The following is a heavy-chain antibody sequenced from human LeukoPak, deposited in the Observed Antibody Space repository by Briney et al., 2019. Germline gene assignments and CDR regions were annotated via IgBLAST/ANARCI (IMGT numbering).Heavy chain of an antibody. V-gene: IGHV1-2*06. Sequence: ASVKVSCKVSGYSFTGSYMHWVRQAPGQGLEWMGRINPNTGGTLYAQSFQGRVTMTRDTSIITVYMELTRLTSDDTAVYYCTREEYTALVTDWFDPWGQGTLVTVST. J-gene: IGHJ5*02. CDR3: TREEYTALVTDWFDP. CDR1: GYSFTGSY. D-gene: IGHD5-18*01. CDR2: INPNTGGT.